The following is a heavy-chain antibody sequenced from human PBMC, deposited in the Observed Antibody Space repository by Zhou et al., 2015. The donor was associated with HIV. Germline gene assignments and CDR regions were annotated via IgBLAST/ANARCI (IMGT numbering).Heavy chain of an antibody. CDR2: ISATGHGL. Sequence: EVHLSDSGGDLVQAGGSLSLSCAASGFIFDDFAMSWVRHRPGQGLEWISGISATGHGLFYANSVKGRFTISRDNFRKTLYLQMNSLRDEDTAVYYCARGAGVGASTWADYWGQGTLVTVSS. V-gene: IGHV3-23*01. CDR3: ARGAGVGASTWADY. J-gene: IGHJ4*02. CDR1: GFIFDDFA. D-gene: IGHD1-26*01.